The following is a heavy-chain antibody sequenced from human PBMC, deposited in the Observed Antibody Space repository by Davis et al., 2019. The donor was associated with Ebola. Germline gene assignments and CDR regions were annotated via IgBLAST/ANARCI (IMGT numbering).Heavy chain of an antibody. CDR3: VVEMATDFDY. CDR1: GGSISSGDYY. D-gene: IGHD5-24*01. V-gene: IGHV4-39*01. CDR2: IYYSGST. Sequence: SETLSLTCTVSGGSISSGDYYWSWIRQPPGKGLEWIGSIYYSGSTYYNPSLKSRVTISVDTSKNQFSLKLSSVTAADTAVYYCVVEMATDFDYWGQGTLVTVSS. J-gene: IGHJ4*02.